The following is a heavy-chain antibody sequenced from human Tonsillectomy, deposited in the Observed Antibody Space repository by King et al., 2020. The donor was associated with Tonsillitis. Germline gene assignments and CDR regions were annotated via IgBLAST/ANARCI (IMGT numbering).Heavy chain of an antibody. CDR3: ATGDFWSGYDYYYYMDV. Sequence: QLVQSGAEVKKPGASVMVSCKASGYTFTSYYMHWVRQAPGQGLEWMGWINPNSGGTNYAQKFQGRVTMTRDTSITTAHMELSRLKSDDTAVYYCATGDFWSGYDYYYYMDVWGKGTTVTVSS. V-gene: IGHV1-2*02. CDR1: GYTFTSYY. J-gene: IGHJ6*03. D-gene: IGHD3-3*01. CDR2: INPNSGGT.